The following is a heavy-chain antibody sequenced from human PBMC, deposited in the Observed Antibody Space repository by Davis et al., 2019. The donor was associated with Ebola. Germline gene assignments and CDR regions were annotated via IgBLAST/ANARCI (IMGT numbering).Heavy chain of an antibody. CDR3: AKGPFVAFD. D-gene: IGHD3-3*02. CDR1: GGSISSYY. J-gene: IGHJ4*02. CDR2: VDNSGST. Sequence: GSLRLSCTVSGGSISSYYWSWIRLPPGGRLEWIGNVDNSGSTRSNPSLKSRITVSLDTPKNQFSLKMTSVTAADTAMYYCAKGPFVAFDWGQGTMVTVSS. V-gene: IGHV4-59*12.